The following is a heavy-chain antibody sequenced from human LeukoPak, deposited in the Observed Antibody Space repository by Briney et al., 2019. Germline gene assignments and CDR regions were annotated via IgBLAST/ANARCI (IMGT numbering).Heavy chain of an antibody. CDR2: ISAYNGNT. J-gene: IGHJ4*02. V-gene: IGHV1-18*01. CDR3: ARNGLLWFGEPDRNNYYFDY. D-gene: IGHD3-10*01. CDR1: GYTFTSYG. Sequence: ASVTVSCKASGYTFTSYGISWVRQAPGQGLEWMGWISAYNGNTNYAQKLQGRVTMTTDTSTSTAYMELRSLRSDDTAVYYCARNGLLWFGEPDRNNYYFDYWGQGTLVTVSS.